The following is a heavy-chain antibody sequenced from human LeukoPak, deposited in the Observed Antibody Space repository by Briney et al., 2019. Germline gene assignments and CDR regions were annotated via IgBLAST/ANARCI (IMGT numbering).Heavy chain of an antibody. CDR3: ARLVWLGESPGSWFDS. J-gene: IGHJ5*01. CDR2: IHYSGST. Sequence: KPSETLSLTCSVSGGSITSHFWSWIRQPPGKGLEWIGYIHYSGSTNYNPSPKSRVTISPDTSKNQLFLKLNSVTAADTAVYYCARLVWLGESPGSWFDSWGQGTLVTVSS. V-gene: IGHV4-59*11. CDR1: GGSITSHF. D-gene: IGHD3-10*01.